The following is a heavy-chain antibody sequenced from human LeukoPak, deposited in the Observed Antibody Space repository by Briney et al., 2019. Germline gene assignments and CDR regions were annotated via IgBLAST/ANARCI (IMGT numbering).Heavy chain of an antibody. CDR2: IYTSGST. Sequence: SETLSLTCTVSGGSISSGSYYWSWIRQPAGKGLEWIGRIYTSGSTNYNPSLKSRVTISVDTSKNQFSLKVGSMTAADTAVYCCARAGGYGLIDYWGQGTMVTVSS. CDR1: GGSISSGSYY. CDR3: ARAGGYGLIDY. D-gene: IGHD5-18*01. J-gene: IGHJ4*02. V-gene: IGHV4-61*02.